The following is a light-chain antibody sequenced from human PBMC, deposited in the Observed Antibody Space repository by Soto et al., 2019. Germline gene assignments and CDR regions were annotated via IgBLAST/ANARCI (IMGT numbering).Light chain of an antibody. V-gene: IGKV1-39*01. CDR2: ATS. Sequence: DIHMTQYQSSLSASVRDKVTITFRVSQYIMSYLICFQQKSGKAPQLLIYATSSLQTGVPSRFSASGSGTDFSLVIIDLQPEDSATCYCQQGYRSLWTSGRGPKVDI. CDR1: QYIMSY. J-gene: IGKJ1*01. CDR3: QQGYRSLWT.